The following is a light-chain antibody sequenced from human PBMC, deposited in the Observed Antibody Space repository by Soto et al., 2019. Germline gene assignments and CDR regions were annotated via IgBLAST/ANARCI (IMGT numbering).Light chain of an antibody. Sequence: ESVLTQSPATMYLSPGESDTRSCRASQSLTPYLAWFQQKPGQAPRLLIYDTSNRSTGIPASFRGSGYGTDFTLSISSLKREDFAVYYCQPRRDWPLTFGGGTKVEIK. J-gene: IGKJ4*01. V-gene: IGKV3-11*01. CDR2: DTS. CDR1: QSLTPY. CDR3: QPRRDWPLT.